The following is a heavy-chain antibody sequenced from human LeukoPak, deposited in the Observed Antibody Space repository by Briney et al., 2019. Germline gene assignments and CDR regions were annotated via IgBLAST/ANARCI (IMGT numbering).Heavy chain of an antibody. V-gene: IGHV3-23*01. Sequence: PGGSPRLSCAASGFTFSSYAMSWVRQAPGKGLEWVSAISGSGGSTYYADSVKGRFTISRDNSKNTLYLQMNSLRAEDTAVYYCAKQLMVRGEGLDYWGQGTLVTVSS. CDR2: ISGSGGST. D-gene: IGHD3-10*01. CDR3: AKQLMVRGEGLDY. J-gene: IGHJ4*02. CDR1: GFTFSSYA.